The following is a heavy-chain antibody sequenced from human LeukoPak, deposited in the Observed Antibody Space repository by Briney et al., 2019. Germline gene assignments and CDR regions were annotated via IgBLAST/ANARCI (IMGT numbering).Heavy chain of an antibody. V-gene: IGHV4-4*09. J-gene: IGHJ4*02. Sequence: SETLSLTCTVSGGSISTYYWSWIRQPPGKGLDWVGYIYTSGSTDYNHSLKSRVTISLDTSNNQFSLNLNSVTAADTAVYYCARSRGRKVTPFDYWGQGILVTVSS. CDR3: ARSRGRKVTPFDY. CDR2: IYTSGST. D-gene: IGHD3-10*01. CDR1: GGSISTYY.